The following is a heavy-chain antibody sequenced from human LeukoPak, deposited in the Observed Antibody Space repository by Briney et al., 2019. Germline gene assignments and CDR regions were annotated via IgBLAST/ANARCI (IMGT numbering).Heavy chain of an antibody. CDR2: VSGRDGST. J-gene: IGHJ4*02. Sequence: GGSLRLSCAASGFTFSSYAMSWVRQAPGKGLEWVSAVSGRDGSTYYADSVKGRFTISRDNSKNTLYLQMNSLRAEDTAVYYCAKWGDYDILTGYYDSDYWGQGTLVTVSS. D-gene: IGHD3-9*01. V-gene: IGHV3-23*01. CDR1: GFTFSSYA. CDR3: AKWGDYDILTGYYDSDY.